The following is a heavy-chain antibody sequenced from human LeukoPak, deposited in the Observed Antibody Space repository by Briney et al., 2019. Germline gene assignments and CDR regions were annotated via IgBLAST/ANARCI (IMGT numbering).Heavy chain of an antibody. CDR1: GFTFTSSA. V-gene: IGHV1-58*02. J-gene: IGHJ4*02. D-gene: IGHD3-3*01. Sequence: SVKVSCKASGFTFTSSAMQWVRHARGQRLEWIGWIVVGSGNTNYAQKFQERVTITRDMSTSTAYMELSSLRSEDTAVYYCAATYYDFWSGYPNFDYWGQGTLVTVSS. CDR2: IVVGSGNT. CDR3: AATYYDFWSGYPNFDY.